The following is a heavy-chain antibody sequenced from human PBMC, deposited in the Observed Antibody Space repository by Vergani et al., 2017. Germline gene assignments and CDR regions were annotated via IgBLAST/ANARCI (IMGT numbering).Heavy chain of an antibody. CDR2: IYYSGST. D-gene: IGHD5-24*01. CDR1: GGPISSYY. J-gene: IGHJ4*02. V-gene: IGHV4-59*01. CDR3: SRALSHERGWFDY. Sequence: QVQLQESGPGLVKPSETLSLTCTVSGGPISSYYWSWIRQPPGKGLEWIGYIYYSGSTNYNPSHKSRVTISVDTTKNQFSLKLSSVTTADTAVYYCSRALSHERGWFDYWGQGTLVTVSS.